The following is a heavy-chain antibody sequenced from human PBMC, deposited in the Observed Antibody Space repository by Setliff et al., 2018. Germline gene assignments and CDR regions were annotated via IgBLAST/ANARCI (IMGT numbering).Heavy chain of an antibody. CDR3: ARDQGPHFDSSGYWFDP. D-gene: IGHD3-22*01. V-gene: IGHV4-59*11. Sequence: SETLSLTCTVSGVSISRHYWSWIRQPPGKGLEWIGSIYYRGSTKYNPSLKSRLTMSVDTSNNHLSLKMTSVTAADTAVYYCARDQGPHFDSSGYWFDPWGQGTLVTVSS. CDR2: IYYRGST. J-gene: IGHJ5*02. CDR1: GVSISRHY.